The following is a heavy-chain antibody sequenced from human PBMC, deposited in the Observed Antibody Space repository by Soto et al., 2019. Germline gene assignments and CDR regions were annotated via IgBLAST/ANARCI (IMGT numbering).Heavy chain of an antibody. CDR1: GGSISSSNW. Sequence: QVQLQESGPGLVKPSGTLSLTCAVSGGSISSSNWWSWVRQPPGKGLEWIGEIYHSGSTNYNPSLKSRVTISVDKSKNQFSLKLSSVTAADTAVYYCATDLVATITYYYYGMDVWGQGTTVTVSS. CDR2: IYHSGST. D-gene: IGHD5-12*01. V-gene: IGHV4-4*02. CDR3: ATDLVATITYYYYGMDV. J-gene: IGHJ6*02.